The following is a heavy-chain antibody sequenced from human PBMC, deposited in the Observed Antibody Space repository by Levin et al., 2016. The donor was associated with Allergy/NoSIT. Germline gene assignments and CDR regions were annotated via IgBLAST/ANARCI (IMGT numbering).Heavy chain of an antibody. D-gene: IGHD4-17*01. V-gene: IGHV5-51*01. CDR3: ARQADYGDYVGY. Sequence: VRQMPGKGLEWMGIIYPGDSDTRYSPSFQGQVTISADKSISTAYLQWSSLKASDTAMYYCARQADYGDYVGYWGQGTLVTVSS. CDR2: IYPGDSDT. J-gene: IGHJ4*02.